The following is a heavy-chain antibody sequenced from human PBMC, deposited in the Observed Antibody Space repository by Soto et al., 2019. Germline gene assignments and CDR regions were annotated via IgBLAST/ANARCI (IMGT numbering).Heavy chain of an antibody. CDR3: AQDRGWGVVSSTPDY. Sequence: EVELLESGGGIVQPGGSLRVSCVASGFTFRNFVMSWVRQAPGKGLEWVSAIRGTGGETFYADSVKGRFTISRDNSKNPLYLQMNSLRDEDTALYFCAQDRGWGVVSSTPDYWGQGTMVTVSS. J-gene: IGHJ4*02. D-gene: IGHD2-21*01. CDR1: GFTFRNFV. CDR2: IRGTGGET. V-gene: IGHV3-23*01.